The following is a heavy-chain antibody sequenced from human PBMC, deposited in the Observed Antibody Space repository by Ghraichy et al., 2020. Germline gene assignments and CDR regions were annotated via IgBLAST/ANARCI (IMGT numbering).Heavy chain of an antibody. Sequence: SETLSLTCTVSGGSISSGGYYWSWIRQPAGKGLEWIGRIYTTGTTNYNPSLTSRLTISVDTSKNQFSLKMNSVTAADTAVYYCARVARYYYYAMDVWGQGTTVTVSS. V-gene: IGHV4-61*02. J-gene: IGHJ6*02. CDR3: ARVARYYYYAMDV. CDR2: IYTTGTT. CDR1: GGSISSGGYY.